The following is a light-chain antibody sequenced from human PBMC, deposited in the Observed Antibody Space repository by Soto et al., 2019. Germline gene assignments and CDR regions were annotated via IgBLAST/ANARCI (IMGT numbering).Light chain of an antibody. J-gene: IGKJ1*01. CDR2: GAS. CDR3: QQIYVAPVT. V-gene: IGKV1-39*01. CDR1: QSISSC. Sequence: DVPMTQSPSSLSASVGDRVTITCRASQSISSCLNWYQQKPGKAPKLLIYGASNLQSGVPSRFSGSESGTDFILTISSLQPEDFATYICQQIYVAPVTFGQGTKVEVK.